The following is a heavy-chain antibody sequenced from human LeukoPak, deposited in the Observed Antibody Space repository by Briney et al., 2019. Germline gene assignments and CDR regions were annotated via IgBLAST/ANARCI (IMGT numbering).Heavy chain of an antibody. V-gene: IGHV1-2*02. J-gene: IGHJ5*02. D-gene: IGHD3-10*01. CDR2: INPNSGGT. Sequence: ASVKVSCKASGYTFTGYYMHWVRQAPGQGLEWMGWINPNSGGTNYAQKFQGRVTMTRDMSTSTVYMELSSLRSEDTAVYYCASDGPPSGSGSYYSNWFDPWGQGTLVTVSS. CDR3: ASDGPPSGSGSYYSNWFDP. CDR1: GYTFTGYY.